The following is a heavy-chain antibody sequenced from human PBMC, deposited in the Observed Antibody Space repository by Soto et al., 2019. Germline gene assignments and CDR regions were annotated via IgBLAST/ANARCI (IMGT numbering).Heavy chain of an antibody. Sequence: QVQLVESGGGVVQPGRSLRLSCAASGFTFSSYGMHWVRQAPGKGLEWVAVISYDGSNKYYADSVKGRFTISRDNSKNTLYLQMNSLRAEDTGVYYCAKDGGRWYYDSRGDYCDYWGQGTLVTVSS. D-gene: IGHD3-22*01. CDR1: GFTFSSYG. CDR2: ISYDGSNK. CDR3: AKDGGRWYYDSRGDYCDY. V-gene: IGHV3-30*18. J-gene: IGHJ4*02.